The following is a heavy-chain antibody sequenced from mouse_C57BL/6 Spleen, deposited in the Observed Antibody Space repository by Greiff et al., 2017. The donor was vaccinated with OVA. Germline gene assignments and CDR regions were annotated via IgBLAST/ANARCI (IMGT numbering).Heavy chain of an antibody. CDR2: IYPYNDGT. V-gene: IGHV1-14*01. CDR1: GYTFTSYV. J-gene: IGHJ3*01. Sequence: EVQLQQSGPELVKPGASVTMSCKASGYTFTSYVMHWVKQKPGQGLEWIGYIYPYNDGTKYNETFKGQATLTSDKSSSTAYMELIILTTEDSAVYDCASSSTMVTTPFAYWGQGTLVTVSA. CDR3: ASSSTMVTTPFAY. D-gene: IGHD2-2*01.